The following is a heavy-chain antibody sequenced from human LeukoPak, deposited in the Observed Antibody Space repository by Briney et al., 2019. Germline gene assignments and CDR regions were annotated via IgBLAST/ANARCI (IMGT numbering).Heavy chain of an antibody. CDR1: GGSFSGYY. D-gene: IGHD2-2*01. CDR3: ARGKRYIVVVPAGNYYYGMDV. Sequence: PSETLSLTCAVYGGSFSGYYWSWIRQPPGKGLEWIGEINHSGSTNYNPSLKSQVTISVDTSKNQFSLKLSSVTAADTAVYYCARGKRYIVVVPAGNYYYGMDVWGQGTTVTVSS. V-gene: IGHV4-34*01. CDR2: INHSGST. J-gene: IGHJ6*02.